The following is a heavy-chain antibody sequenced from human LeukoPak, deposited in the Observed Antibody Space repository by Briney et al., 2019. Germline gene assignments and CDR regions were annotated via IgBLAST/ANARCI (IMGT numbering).Heavy chain of an antibody. CDR2: INPNSGGT. D-gene: IGHD1-26*01. CDR1: GYTFTGCY. CDR3: ARDLSGSYTEFDY. V-gene: IGHV1-2*02. J-gene: IGHJ4*02. Sequence: GASVKVSCKASGYTFTGCYMHWVRQAPGQGLEWMGWINPNSGGTNYAQKFQGRVTMTRDTSISTAYMELSRLKSDDTAVYYCARDLSGSYTEFDYWGQGTLVTVSS.